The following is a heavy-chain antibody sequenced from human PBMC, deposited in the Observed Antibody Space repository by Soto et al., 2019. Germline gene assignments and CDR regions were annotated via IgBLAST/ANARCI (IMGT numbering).Heavy chain of an antibody. Sequence: GGSLRLSCAASGFTFSNAWMSWVRQAPGKGLEWVGRIKSKTDGGTTDYAAPVKGRFTISRDDSKNTLYLQMNSLKTEDTAVYYCTTVLSLWFGELISYWGQGTLVTVSS. CDR3: TTVLSLWFGELISY. CDR1: GFTFSNAW. J-gene: IGHJ4*02. V-gene: IGHV3-15*01. D-gene: IGHD3-10*01. CDR2: IKSKTDGGTT.